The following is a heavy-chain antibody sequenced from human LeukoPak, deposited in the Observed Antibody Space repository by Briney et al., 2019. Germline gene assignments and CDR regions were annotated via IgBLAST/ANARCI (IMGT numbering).Heavy chain of an antibody. CDR3: ARSSITIFGVVSYFDY. D-gene: IGHD3-3*01. CDR1: GGSISSYY. CDR2: IYYTGST. V-gene: IGHV4-59*01. J-gene: IGHJ4*02. Sequence: SETLSLTCTVSGGSISSYYWSWIRQPPSTELEWMGDIYYTGSTNSNPTPKTPVTISVDPSKNQFSLKLRTVAPADPAVYYWARSSITIFGVVSYFDYWGQGTLVTVSS.